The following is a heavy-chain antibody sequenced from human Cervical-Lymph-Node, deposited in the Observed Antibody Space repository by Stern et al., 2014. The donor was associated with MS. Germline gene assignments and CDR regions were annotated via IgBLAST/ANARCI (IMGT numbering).Heavy chain of an antibody. V-gene: IGHV1-69*01. Sequence: VQLVESGAEVKKPGSSVKVSCKASGGTFSSYAISWVRQAPGQGLEWMGGIIPIFGTANYAQKFQGRVTITADESTSTAYMELSSLRSEDTAVYYCAMKGFTMVHYYYYYGMDVWGQGTTVTVSS. CDR3: AMKGFTMVHYYYYYGMDV. CDR1: GGTFSSYA. CDR2: IIPIFGTA. J-gene: IGHJ6*02. D-gene: IGHD3-10*01.